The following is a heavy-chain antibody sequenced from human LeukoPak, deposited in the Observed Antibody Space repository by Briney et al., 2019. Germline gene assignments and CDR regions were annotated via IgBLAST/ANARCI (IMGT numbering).Heavy chain of an antibody. Sequence: ASVKVSCNASRYTFTSYDINWVRQATGQGLEWMGWMNPNSGNTGYAQKFQGRVTMTRNTSISTAYMELSSLRSEDTAVYYCARKNYGSNRWFDPWGQGTLVTVSS. J-gene: IGHJ5*02. CDR2: MNPNSGNT. CDR1: RYTFTSYD. V-gene: IGHV1-8*01. D-gene: IGHD4/OR15-4a*01. CDR3: ARKNYGSNRWFDP.